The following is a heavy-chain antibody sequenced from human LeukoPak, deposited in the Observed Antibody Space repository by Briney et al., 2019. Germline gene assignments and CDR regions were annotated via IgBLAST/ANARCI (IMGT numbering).Heavy chain of an antibody. D-gene: IGHD1-1*01. CDR3: ARRGTNEYFDL. V-gene: IGHV5-51*01. J-gene: IGHJ2*01. CDR2: IYPGDSDT. Sequence: GESLKISCKGSGSSFTTYWIGWVRQPPGKGLEWMGIIYPGDSDTRYSPSFQGQVTISADKSISAAYLQWSSLKASDTAIYYCARRGTNEYFDLWGRGTLVTVSS. CDR1: GSSFTTYW.